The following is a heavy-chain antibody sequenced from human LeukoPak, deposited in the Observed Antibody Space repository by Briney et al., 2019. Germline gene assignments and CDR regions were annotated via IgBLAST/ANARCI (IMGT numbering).Heavy chain of an antibody. J-gene: IGHJ6*02. D-gene: IGHD2-2*01. CDR2: ISGSGGST. CDR1: GFTFSSYA. CDR3: AKQGHCSSTSCYVDGMDV. Sequence: GGSLRLSCAASGFTFSSYAMSWVRQAPGKGLEWVSAISGSGGSTYYADSVKGRFTISRDNSKNTLYLQMNSLRAEDTAVYYCAKQGHCSSTSCYVDGMDVWGQGTTVTVSS. V-gene: IGHV3-23*01.